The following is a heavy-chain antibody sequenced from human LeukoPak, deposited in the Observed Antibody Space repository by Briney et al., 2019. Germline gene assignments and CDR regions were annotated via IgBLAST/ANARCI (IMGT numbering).Heavy chain of an antibody. V-gene: IGHV3-11*04. CDR3: ARDRAEQWLVSSNYFDY. D-gene: IGHD6-19*01. J-gene: IGHJ4*02. Sequence: PGGSLRLSCAASGFTFSDYYMSWIRQAPGKGLEWVSYISSSGSTIYYADSVKGRFTISRDNAKNSLYLQMNSLRAEDTAVYYCARDRAEQWLVSSNYFDYWGRGTLVTVSS. CDR2: ISSSGSTI. CDR1: GFTFSDYY.